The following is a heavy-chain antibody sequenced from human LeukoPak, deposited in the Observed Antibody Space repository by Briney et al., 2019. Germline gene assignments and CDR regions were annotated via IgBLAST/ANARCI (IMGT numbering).Heavy chain of an antibody. J-gene: IGHJ4*02. CDR1: GLTLINAW. D-gene: IGHD1-26*01. V-gene: IGHV3-15*01. Sequence: GGSLRLSCAASGLTLINAWMSWVRQAPGKGLEWVGRIKTKTDGGTTDYAAPVKGRFTISRDDSKNTLYLQMNSLKLEDTALYFCNTDRGSGSYPITWGQGTLVTVSS. CDR2: IKTKTDGGTT. CDR3: NTDRGSGSYPIT.